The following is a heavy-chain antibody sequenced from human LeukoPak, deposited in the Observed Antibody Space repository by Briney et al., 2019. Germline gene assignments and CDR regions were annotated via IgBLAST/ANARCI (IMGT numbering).Heavy chain of an antibody. D-gene: IGHD3-22*01. J-gene: IGHJ4*02. V-gene: IGHV4-39*01. CDR1: GGSISSSSYY. CDR3: ARGRPYYYDSSGYYYFDY. CDR2: IYYSGST. Sequence: PSETLSLTCTVSGGSISSSSYYWGWIRQPPGKGLEWIGSIYYSGSTYYNPSLKSRVTISVDTSKNQLSLKLSSVTAADTAVYYCARGRPYYYDSSGYYYFDYWGQGTLVTVSS.